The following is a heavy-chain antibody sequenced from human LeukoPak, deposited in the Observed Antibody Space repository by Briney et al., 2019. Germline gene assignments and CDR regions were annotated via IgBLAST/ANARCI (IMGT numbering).Heavy chain of an antibody. Sequence: SETLSLTCSVSGDSISSGIFYWSWIRQPPGKGLEWIGYIYHSGSTYYNPSLKSRVTISVDRSKNQFSLKLSSVTAADTAVYYCARTRGVIAFFDYWGQGTLVTVSS. D-gene: IGHD3-10*01. V-gene: IGHV4-30-2*01. CDR2: IYHSGST. CDR3: ARTRGVIAFFDY. J-gene: IGHJ4*02. CDR1: GDSISSGIFY.